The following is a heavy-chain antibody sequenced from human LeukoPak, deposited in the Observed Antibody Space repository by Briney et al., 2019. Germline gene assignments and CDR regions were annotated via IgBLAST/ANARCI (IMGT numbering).Heavy chain of an antibody. D-gene: IGHD2-2*01. J-gene: IGHJ4*02. V-gene: IGHV3-7*01. Sequence: GGSLRLSCAASGPTFTDFWMNWVRLAPGRGLEWLANIKPDGNEKYYVDSVKGRFAISRDNAKNEVYLEMNSLRAEDTGVYYCSGRDSSRSPRAYWGQGTLVSVSS. CDR3: SGRDSSRSPRAY. CDR1: GPTFTDFW. CDR2: IKPDGNEK.